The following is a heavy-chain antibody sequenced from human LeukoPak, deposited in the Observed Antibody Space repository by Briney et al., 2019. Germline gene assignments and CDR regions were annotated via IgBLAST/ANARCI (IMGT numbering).Heavy chain of an antibody. CDR1: GFTFSSYG. Sequence: GGSLRLSCAASGFTFSSYGMSWVRQAPGKGLEWVSGISGSGANTYFADSVKGRSTISRDNSKNTVYLQMNSLRAEDTALYFCTMRIAVAGSLDYWGQGSLVTVSS. CDR3: TMRIAVAGSLDY. V-gene: IGHV3-23*01. J-gene: IGHJ4*02. CDR2: ISGSGANT. D-gene: IGHD6-19*01.